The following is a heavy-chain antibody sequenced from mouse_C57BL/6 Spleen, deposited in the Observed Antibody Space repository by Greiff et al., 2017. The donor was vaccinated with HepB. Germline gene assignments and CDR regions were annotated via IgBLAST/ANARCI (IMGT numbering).Heavy chain of an antibody. Sequence: VQLQQSGAELVRPGASVKLSCKASGYTFTDYYINWVKQRPGQGLEWIARIYPGGGNTYYNEKFKGKATLTAEKSSSTAYMQLSSLTSEDSAVYFCARGGGSSFPYFDYWGQGTTLTVSS. CDR3: ARGGGSSFPYFDY. J-gene: IGHJ2*01. D-gene: IGHD1-1*01. CDR1: GYTFTDYY. CDR2: IYPGGGNT. V-gene: IGHV1-76*01.